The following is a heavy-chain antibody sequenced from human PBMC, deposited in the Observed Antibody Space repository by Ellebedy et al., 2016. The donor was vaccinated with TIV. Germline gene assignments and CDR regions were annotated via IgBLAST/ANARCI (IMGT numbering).Heavy chain of an antibody. D-gene: IGHD6-13*01. J-gene: IGHJ4*02. CDR1: GYTFTSYH. V-gene: IGHV1-46*01. CDR3: ARDQAEGRSSDY. Sequence: AASVKVSCKASGYTFTSYHMQWARQAPGQGLEWMGIINPSGGSTDYAQKFQGRVTMTRDTSTSTVYMELSSLRSEDTAVYYCARDQAEGRSSDYWGQGTLVTVSS. CDR2: INPSGGST.